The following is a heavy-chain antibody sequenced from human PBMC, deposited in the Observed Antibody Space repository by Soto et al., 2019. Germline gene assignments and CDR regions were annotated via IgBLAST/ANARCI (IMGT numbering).Heavy chain of an antibody. Sequence: PSETLSLTCAVYGGSFSGYYWSWIRQPPGKGLEWIGEINHSGSTNYNPSLKSRVTISVDTSKNQFSLKLSSVTAADTAVYYCARASRSLRITIVRGVIIFDYRGQRTPVPVSS. D-gene: IGHD3-10*01. CDR3: ARASRSLRITIVRGVIIFDY. J-gene: IGHJ4*02. CDR2: INHSGST. CDR1: GGSFSGYY. V-gene: IGHV4-34*01.